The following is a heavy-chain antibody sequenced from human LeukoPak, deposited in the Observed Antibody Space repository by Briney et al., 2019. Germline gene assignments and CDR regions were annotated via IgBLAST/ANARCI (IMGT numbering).Heavy chain of an antibody. D-gene: IGHD2-21*01. V-gene: IGHV3-7*01. CDR1: GFTFSSYW. J-gene: IGHJ5*02. CDR3: ARVMWSDNGRGNNWFDP. Sequence: GGSLRLSCAASGFTFSSYWMSWVRQAPGKGLECVANIKQDESEKYYMDSVKGRFTISRDNAKNSLYLQMNSLRAEDTAVYYCARVMWSDNGRGNNWFDPWGQGTLVTVSS. CDR2: IKQDESEK.